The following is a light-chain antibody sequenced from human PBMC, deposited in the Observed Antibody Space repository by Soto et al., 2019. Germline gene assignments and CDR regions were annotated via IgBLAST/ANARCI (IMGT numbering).Light chain of an antibody. CDR3: SSYISSRSVV. Sequence: QSALTQPASVSGSPGQSITISCTGTSSDVGGNKYVSWYQQHPGKAPKVMIYDVSNRPSGASNRFPGSKSGNTASLTISGLQADYEADYYCSSYISSRSVVFGGGTKQTV. CDR2: DVS. J-gene: IGLJ2*01. CDR1: SSDVGGNKY. V-gene: IGLV2-14*01.